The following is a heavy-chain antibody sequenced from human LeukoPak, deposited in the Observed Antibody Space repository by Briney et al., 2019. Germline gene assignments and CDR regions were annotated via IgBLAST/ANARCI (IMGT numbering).Heavy chain of an antibody. CDR1: GYTFTSYY. CDR3: AREPVPPPPEGGEPGGYSYSYYFDY. D-gene: IGHD5-18*01. J-gene: IGHJ4*02. Sequence: ASVKVSCKASGYTFTSYYMHWVRQAPGQGLEWMGIINPSGGSTSYAQKFQGRVTMTRDMSTSTVYMELGSLRSEDTAVYYCAREPVPPPPEGGEPGGYSYSYYFDYWGQGTLVTVSS. CDR2: INPSGGST. V-gene: IGHV1-46*01.